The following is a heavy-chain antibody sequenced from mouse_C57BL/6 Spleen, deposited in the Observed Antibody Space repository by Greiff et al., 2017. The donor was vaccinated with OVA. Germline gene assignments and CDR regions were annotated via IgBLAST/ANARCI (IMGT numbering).Heavy chain of an antibody. CDR1: GYTFTSYW. Sequence: QVQLKQPGAELVKPGASVKLSCKASGYTFTSYWMHWVKQRPGQGLEWIGMIHPNSGSTNYNEKFKSKATLTVDKSSSTAYMQLSSLTSEDSAVYYCARDGTPYAMDYWGQGTSVTVSS. CDR2: IHPNSGST. CDR3: ARDGTPYAMDY. D-gene: IGHD1-1*01. J-gene: IGHJ4*01. V-gene: IGHV1-64*01.